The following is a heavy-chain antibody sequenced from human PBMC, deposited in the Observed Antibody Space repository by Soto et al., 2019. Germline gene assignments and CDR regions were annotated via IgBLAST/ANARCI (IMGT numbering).Heavy chain of an antibody. CDR3: ARDYYDSSGYFFGAYYFDY. Sequence: EVQLVESGGGLVQPGGSLRLSCAASGFTFRSYSMNWVRQAPGKGLEWVSYISSSSSIYYADSVKGRFTISRDNAKNSLYLQMNSLRDEDTAVYYCARDYYDSSGYFFGAYYFDYWGQETLVTVSS. CDR1: GFTFRSYS. V-gene: IGHV3-48*02. CDR2: ISSSSSI. D-gene: IGHD3-22*01. J-gene: IGHJ4*02.